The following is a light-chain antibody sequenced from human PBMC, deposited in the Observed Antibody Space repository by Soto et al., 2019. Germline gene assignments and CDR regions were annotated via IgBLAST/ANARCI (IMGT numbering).Light chain of an antibody. V-gene: IGLV2-14*01. Sequence: QSALTQPASVSGSPGQSITISCTGTSSDVGGYNYVSWYQHHPGKAPKLMIYEVSNRPSGVSARFSGSKSGNTASLNISGLQAEDEADYYCGSYTTGSTSRVVFGGGTKLTVL. CDR3: GSYTTGSTSRVV. CDR1: SSDVGGYNY. J-gene: IGLJ2*01. CDR2: EVS.